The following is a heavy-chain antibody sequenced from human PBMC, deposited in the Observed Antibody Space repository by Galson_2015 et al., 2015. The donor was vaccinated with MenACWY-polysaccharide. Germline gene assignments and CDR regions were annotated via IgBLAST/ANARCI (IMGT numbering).Heavy chain of an antibody. CDR1: GYTFTSYG. D-gene: IGHD3-22*01. V-gene: IGHV1-18*01. CDR2: ISAYNGNT. J-gene: IGHJ4*02. Sequence: SGYTFTSYGISWVRQAPGQGLEWMGWISAYNGNTNYAQKLQGRVTMTTDTSTSTAYMELRSLRSDDTAVYYCARDHYYYDSSGLGGWGQGTLVTVSS. CDR3: ARDHYYYDSSGLGG.